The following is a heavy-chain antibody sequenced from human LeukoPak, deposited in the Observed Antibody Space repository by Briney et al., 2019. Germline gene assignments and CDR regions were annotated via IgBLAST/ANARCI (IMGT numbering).Heavy chain of an antibody. CDR3: ARTTNDGTRGDY. Sequence: ASVKVSCKASGYTFTSYGLSWVRQAPGQGLEWMGWISAYNGNTNYAQKLQGRVTMTTDTSTSTAYMELRSLRSDDTAVYYCARTTNDGTRGDYWGQGTLVTVSS. D-gene: IGHD1-14*01. V-gene: IGHV1-18*01. CDR1: GYTFTSYG. J-gene: IGHJ4*02. CDR2: ISAYNGNT.